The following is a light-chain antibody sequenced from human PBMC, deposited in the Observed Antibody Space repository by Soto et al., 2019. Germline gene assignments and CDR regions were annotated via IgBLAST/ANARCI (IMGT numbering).Light chain of an antibody. J-gene: IGKJ2*01. Sequence: DIQMTQSPSTLSASVGDRVTITCRASQSINNWLAWFQQKPGKAPKLLIYKASNLESGVPSRLSGSGSGTEFTLTISSLQPDDFATYYCQQYINAPYTFGQGTKLEIK. CDR3: QQYINAPYT. CDR1: QSINNW. CDR2: KAS. V-gene: IGKV1-5*03.